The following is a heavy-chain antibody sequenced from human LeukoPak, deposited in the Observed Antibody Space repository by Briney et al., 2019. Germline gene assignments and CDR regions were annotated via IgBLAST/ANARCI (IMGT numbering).Heavy chain of an antibody. Sequence: GGSLRLSCAASGFTFSNAWMSWVRQAPGKGLEWVGRIKSKTDGGTTDYAAPVKGRFTISRDDSKNTLYLQMNSLKTEDTAVYYCTTDGIWFRPEIFFDIWGQGTMVTVSS. J-gene: IGHJ3*02. CDR3: TTDGIWFRPEIFFDI. V-gene: IGHV3-15*01. CDR1: GFTFSNAW. D-gene: IGHD3-9*01. CDR2: IKSKTDGGTT.